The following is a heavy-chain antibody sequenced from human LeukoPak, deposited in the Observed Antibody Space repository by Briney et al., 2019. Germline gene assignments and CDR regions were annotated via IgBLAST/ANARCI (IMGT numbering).Heavy chain of an antibody. CDR1: GFTFSSYS. D-gene: IGHD6-13*01. CDR3: ARGIQDSSRWPIDY. CDR2: ISSSSSTI. Sequence: GGSLRLSCAASGFTFSSYSMNWVRQAPGKGLEWVSYISSSSSTIYYADSVKGRFTISRDNAKNSLYLQMNSLRAEDTAVYYCARGIQDSSRWPIDYWGQGTLVTVSS. V-gene: IGHV3-48*01. J-gene: IGHJ4*02.